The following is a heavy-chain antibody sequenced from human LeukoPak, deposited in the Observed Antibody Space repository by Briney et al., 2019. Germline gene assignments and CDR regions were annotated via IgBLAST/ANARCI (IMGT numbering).Heavy chain of an antibody. CDR2: IYYSGST. V-gene: IGHV4-39*01. CDR3: ARPGGRYCSSTSCYVDWFDP. J-gene: IGHJ5*02. D-gene: IGHD2-2*01. Sequence: SETLSLTCTVSGGSISSSSYYWGWIRQPPGKGLEWIGSIYYSGSTYYNPSFKSRVTISVDTSKNQFSLKLSSVTAADTAVYYCARPGGRYCSSTSCYVDWFDPWGQGTLVTVSS. CDR1: GGSISSSSYY.